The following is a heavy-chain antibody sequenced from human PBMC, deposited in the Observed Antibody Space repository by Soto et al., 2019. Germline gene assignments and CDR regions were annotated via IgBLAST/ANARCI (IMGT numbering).Heavy chain of an antibody. J-gene: IGHJ4*02. Sequence: EVQLLESGGGLVQPGGPLRLSCAVSGFSFSTYGVTWVRQAPGKGLEWVSGVSGGSGVTHYADSVKGRFTITGDNSKNTVYLHMNSLRVEDTAVYYCAKWNGYGDYWGQGTLVTVSS. CDR1: GFSFSTYG. V-gene: IGHV3-23*01. CDR2: VSGGSGVT. CDR3: AKWNGYGDY. D-gene: IGHD1-1*01.